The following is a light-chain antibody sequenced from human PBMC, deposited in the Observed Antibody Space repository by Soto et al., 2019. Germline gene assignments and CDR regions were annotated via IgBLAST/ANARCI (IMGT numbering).Light chain of an antibody. CDR1: QSISSW. CDR3: QQYNSYSF. CDR2: DAC. Sequence: DIQMTQSPSTLSASVGDRVTITCRASQSISSWLAWYQQKPGKAPKLLIYDACSLESGVPSRFSGSGSGTEFTLTISSLQPDDFATYYCQQYNSYSFFGPGTKVDIK. J-gene: IGKJ3*01. V-gene: IGKV1-5*01.